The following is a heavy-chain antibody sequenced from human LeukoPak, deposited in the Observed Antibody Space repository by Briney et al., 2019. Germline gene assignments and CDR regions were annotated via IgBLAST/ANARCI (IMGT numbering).Heavy chain of an antibody. V-gene: IGHV3-11*01. J-gene: IGHJ4*02. CDR1: GFTFSDYC. CDR3: ARVGAYCSSTSCFDY. D-gene: IGHD2-2*01. Sequence: GGSLRLSCAASGFTFSDYCMSWIRQAPGKGLEWVSYISSSGSTIYYADSVKGRFTISRDNAKNSLYLQMNSLRAEDTAVYYCARVGAYCSSTSCFDYWGQGTLVTVSS. CDR2: ISSSGSTI.